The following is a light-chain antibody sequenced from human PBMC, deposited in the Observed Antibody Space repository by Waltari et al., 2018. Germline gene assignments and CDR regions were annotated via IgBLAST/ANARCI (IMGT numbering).Light chain of an antibody. CDR2: DAS. Sequence: EIVLTQSPATLSLSPGERATLSCRASPTVSTYLAWYQQKPGQAPRLLIPDASNRVPGIPARFSGRGSGTDFTLTISSLEPEDFAVYYCQQRYYWPPWTFGQGTKVELK. CDR1: PTVSTY. J-gene: IGKJ1*01. V-gene: IGKV3-11*01. CDR3: QQRYYWPPWT.